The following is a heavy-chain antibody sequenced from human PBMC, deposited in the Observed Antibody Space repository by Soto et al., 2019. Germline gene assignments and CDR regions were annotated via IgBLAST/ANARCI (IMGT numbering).Heavy chain of an antibody. CDR1: GYSFTSYW. CDR2: IDPSDSYT. D-gene: IGHD2-2*01. CDR3: ARYCSSTSCYNYYYYGMDG. J-gene: IGHJ6*02. Sequence: GESLKISCKGSGYSFTSYWISWVRQMPGKGLEWMGRIDPSDSYTNYSPSFPGHVTISANKSISTAYPQWSSRKASDTAMYYCARYCSSTSCYNYYYYGMDGWGQGTTVTVAS. V-gene: IGHV5-10-1*01.